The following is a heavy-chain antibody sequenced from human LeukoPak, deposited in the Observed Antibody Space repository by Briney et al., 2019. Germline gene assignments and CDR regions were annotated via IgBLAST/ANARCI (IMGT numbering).Heavy chain of an antibody. Sequence: GGSLRLPCAASGFTFDDYTMHWVRQAPGKGLEWVSLISWDGGSTYYADSVKGRFTISRDNSKNSLYLQMNSLRTEDTALYYCAKSLVAGPYYYYYMDVWGKGTTVTVSS. CDR2: ISWDGGST. V-gene: IGHV3-43*01. J-gene: IGHJ6*03. CDR1: GFTFDDYT. D-gene: IGHD6-19*01. CDR3: AKSLVAGPYYYYYMDV.